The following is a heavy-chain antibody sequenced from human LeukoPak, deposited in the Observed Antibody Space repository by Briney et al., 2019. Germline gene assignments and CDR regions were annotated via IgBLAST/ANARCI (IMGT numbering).Heavy chain of an antibody. J-gene: IGHJ4*02. CDR1: GFTCSSYW. D-gene: IGHD1-26*01. Sequence: TGGSLRLSCAASGFTCSSYWRTWLRQAPGKGLEWMANIRDDGSDKYYVDSVKGRFTISRDNAQNTLLLQMDSLRVEHTAVYYCVRHTRRSPGDYWGQGTLVTVST. V-gene: IGHV3-7*01. CDR3: VRHTRRSPGDY. CDR2: IRDDGSDK.